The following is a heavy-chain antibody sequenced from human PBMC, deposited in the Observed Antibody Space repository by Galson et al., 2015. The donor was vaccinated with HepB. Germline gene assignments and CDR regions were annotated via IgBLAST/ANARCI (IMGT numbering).Heavy chain of an antibody. CDR1: GFPFTGYY. CDR3: ARTGRDLWFGDLLKYFDP. Sequence: SVKVSCKASGFPFTGYYIHWVRQAPGQGLEWMGRINPNSGGTNCAQKFQGRVTMTRDTSVSTAYMELSRLRSDDTAVYYCARTGRDLWFGDLLKYFDPWGQGTLVTVSS. CDR2: INPNSGGT. D-gene: IGHD3-10*01. V-gene: IGHV1-2*06. J-gene: IGHJ5*02.